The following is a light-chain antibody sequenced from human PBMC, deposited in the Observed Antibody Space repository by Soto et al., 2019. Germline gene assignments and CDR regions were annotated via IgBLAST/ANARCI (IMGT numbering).Light chain of an antibody. CDR1: QTIITY. Sequence: DIQTTQSPFSLSASVGYRVTVTCRASQTIITYLHWYQQKPGKAPRLLIYDASSLLSGVPSRFSGSGSGTDFTLTIASLQPEDFSTYYCQQSDSTPYPFGQGAKVAI. CDR3: QQSDSTPYP. V-gene: IGKV1-39*01. J-gene: IGKJ2*01. CDR2: DAS.